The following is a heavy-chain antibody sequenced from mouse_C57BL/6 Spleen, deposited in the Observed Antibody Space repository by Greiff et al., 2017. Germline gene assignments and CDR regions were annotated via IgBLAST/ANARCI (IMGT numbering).Heavy chain of an antibody. CDR3: ARSGGYDGYYDY. CDR1: GYTFTSYW. J-gene: IGHJ2*01. V-gene: IGHV1-64*01. Sequence: QVQLQQPGAELVKPGASVKLSCKASGYTFTSYWMHWVKQRPGQGLEWIGMIHPNSGSTNYNEKFKSKATLTADKSSSTAYMQLSSLTSEDSAVXYCARSGGYDGYYDYWGQGTTLTVSS. CDR2: IHPNSGST. D-gene: IGHD2-3*01.